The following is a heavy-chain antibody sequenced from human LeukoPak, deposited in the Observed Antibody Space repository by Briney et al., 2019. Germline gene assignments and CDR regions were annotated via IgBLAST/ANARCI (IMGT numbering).Heavy chain of an antibody. D-gene: IGHD2-2*01. Sequence: GGSLRLSCAASGFTFSSYSMNWVRQAPGKGLEGVSYISSSTSIIYYADSVKGRFTISRDNAKNSLYLQMNSLRAEDTAVYYCARVSPSIVVIPAASDYWGQGTLVTVSS. CDR2: ISSSTSII. CDR1: GFTFSSYS. CDR3: ARVSPSIVVIPAASDY. V-gene: IGHV3-48*01. J-gene: IGHJ4*02.